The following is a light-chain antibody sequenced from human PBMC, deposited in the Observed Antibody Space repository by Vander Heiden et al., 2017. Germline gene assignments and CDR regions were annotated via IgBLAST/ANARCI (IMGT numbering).Light chain of an antibody. Sequence: DIQMTQSPSSLSASVGDRVTITCQASQDISNYLNWYQQKPGKAPKLLIYDASNLETGVPSRFSGSGSGTDFTFTISSLQPEDIATYYCQQYDNLHSFGHGTKVDIK. J-gene: IGKJ3*01. CDR2: DAS. V-gene: IGKV1-33*01. CDR3: QQYDNLHS. CDR1: QDISNY.